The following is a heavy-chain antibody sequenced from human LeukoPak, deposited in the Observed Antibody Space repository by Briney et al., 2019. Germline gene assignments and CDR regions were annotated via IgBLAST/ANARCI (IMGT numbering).Heavy chain of an antibody. D-gene: IGHD5-18*01. Sequence: SETLSLTCTVSGGSISSGDRYRSWIRQSPGKGLEWIGYIYSAGNTYYNPSLKSRVIISVDTSKNQFSLELNSVTAADTAVYYCARDSYSYGYGGFDYWGQGILVTVFS. CDR3: ARDSYSYGYGGFDY. J-gene: IGHJ4*02. CDR2: IYSAGNT. V-gene: IGHV4-30-4*01. CDR1: GGSISSGDRY.